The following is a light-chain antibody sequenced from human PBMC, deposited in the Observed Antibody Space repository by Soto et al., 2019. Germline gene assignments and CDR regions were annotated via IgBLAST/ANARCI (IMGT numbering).Light chain of an antibody. CDR2: EVS. V-gene: IGLV2-8*01. J-gene: IGLJ2*01. Sequence: QSVLTQPPSASGSPGQSVTISCIGTSSDVGGCNYVSWYQQHPGKAPKLMIYEVSKRPSGVPDRFSGSKSGNTASLTVSGLQAEDEADYYCSSYAASNNLGVFGGGTKLTVL. CDR3: SSYAASNNLGV. CDR1: SSDVGGCNY.